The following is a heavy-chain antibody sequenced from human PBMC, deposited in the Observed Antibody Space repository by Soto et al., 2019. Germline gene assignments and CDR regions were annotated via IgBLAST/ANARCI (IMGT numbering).Heavy chain of an antibody. CDR3: ARAGNGEQWLALVP. CDR2: IYHAGNT. CDR1: GGSISSAHW. V-gene: IGHV4-4*02. D-gene: IGHD6-19*01. Sequence: QVQLQESGPGLVRPSGTLSLTCAVSGGSISSAHWWSWVRQSPGKGLEWIGEIYHAGNTIYNPPLTIRVSIAVVKSESQFSLRLSSVTAADAAVYYCARAGNGEQWLALVPWGQGALVTVSS. J-gene: IGHJ1*01.